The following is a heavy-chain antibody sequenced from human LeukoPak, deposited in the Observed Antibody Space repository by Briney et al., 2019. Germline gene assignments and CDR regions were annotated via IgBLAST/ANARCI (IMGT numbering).Heavy chain of an antibody. Sequence: SVKVSCKASGGTFSSYAISWVRQAPGQGLEWMGGIIPIFGTANYAQKFQGRVTITADESTSTAYMELSSLRAEDTAVYYCATDTVAVPAASGRFDPWGQGTLVTVSS. J-gene: IGHJ5*02. D-gene: IGHD2-2*01. CDR2: IIPIFGTA. CDR3: ATDTVAVPAASGRFDP. V-gene: IGHV1-69*13. CDR1: GGTFSSYA.